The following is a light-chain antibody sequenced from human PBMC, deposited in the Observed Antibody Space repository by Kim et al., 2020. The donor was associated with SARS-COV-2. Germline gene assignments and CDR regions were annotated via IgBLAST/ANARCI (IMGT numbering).Light chain of an antibody. CDR1: SLRSYY. J-gene: IGLJ2*01. V-gene: IGLV3-19*01. Sequence: SSELTQDPAVSLALGQTVRITCQGDSLRSYYATWYQQKPGQAPILFIYGKNNRPSGIPDRFSGSSSGNTASLTITGTQAGDEADYYCNSRDSNNNVLFGGGTKGTVL. CDR3: NSRDSNNNVL. CDR2: GKN.